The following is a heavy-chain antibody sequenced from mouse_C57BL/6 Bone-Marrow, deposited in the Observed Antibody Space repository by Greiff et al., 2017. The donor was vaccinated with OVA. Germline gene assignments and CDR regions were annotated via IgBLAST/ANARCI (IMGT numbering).Heavy chain of an antibody. J-gene: IGHJ1*03. V-gene: IGHV5-17*01. CDR2: ISSGSSTI. CDR1: GFTFSDYG. CDR3: ARINYWYFDV. Sequence: EVMLVESGGGLVKPGGSLKLSCAASGFTFSDYGMHWVRQAPEKGLEWVAYISSGSSTIYYADTVKGRFPISRDNAKKNLFLQMTSLRSEDTAMYYCARINYWYFDVWGTGTTVTVSS.